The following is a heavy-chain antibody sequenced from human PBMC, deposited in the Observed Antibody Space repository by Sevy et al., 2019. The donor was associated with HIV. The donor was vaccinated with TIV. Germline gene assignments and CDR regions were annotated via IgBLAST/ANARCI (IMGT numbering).Heavy chain of an antibody. J-gene: IGHJ4*02. CDR1: GFTFSSYS. Sequence: GGSLRLSCAASGFTFSSYSMNWVRQAPGKGLEWVSSISISRSYIYYGDSVKGGSTISRDNAKNSLYLQMNSLRAEDTAVYFCARDSVWIGTVAMVPFDYWGQGTLVTVSS. CDR3: ARDSVWIGTVAMVPFDY. D-gene: IGHD3-10*01. CDR2: ISISRSYI. V-gene: IGHV3-21*01.